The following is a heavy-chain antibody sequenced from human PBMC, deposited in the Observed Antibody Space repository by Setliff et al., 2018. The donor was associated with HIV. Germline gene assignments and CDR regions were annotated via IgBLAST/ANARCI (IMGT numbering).Heavy chain of an antibody. CDR3: ARDISEGFFLERASEH. CDR1: GGSMTTHF. V-gene: IGHV4-59*11. Sequence: KPSETLSLTCTVSGGSMTTHFWSWIRQPPGKGLEWIGSVYYSGSTNYNPSLKSRVTISLDTSENQFSLNLNSVTAADTAVYYCARDISEGFFLERASEHWSQGTLVTVPS. CDR2: VYYSGST. D-gene: IGHD3-3*01. J-gene: IGHJ1*01.